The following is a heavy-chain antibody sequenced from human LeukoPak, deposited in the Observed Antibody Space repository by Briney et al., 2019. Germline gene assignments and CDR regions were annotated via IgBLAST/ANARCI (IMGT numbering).Heavy chain of an antibody. Sequence: PSETLSLTCTVSGGSVSSGSYYWSWIRQPPGKGLEWIGEINHSGSTNYNPSLKSRVTISVDTSKNQFSLKLSSVTAADTAVYYCARAWGIPRSYYFDYWGQGTLVTVSS. CDR1: GGSVSSGSYY. D-gene: IGHD3-16*01. V-gene: IGHV4-39*07. CDR3: ARAWGIPRSYYFDY. J-gene: IGHJ4*02. CDR2: INHSGST.